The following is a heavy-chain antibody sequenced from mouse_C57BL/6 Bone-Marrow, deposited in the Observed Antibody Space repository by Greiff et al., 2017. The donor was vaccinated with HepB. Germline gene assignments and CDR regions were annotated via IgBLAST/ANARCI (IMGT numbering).Heavy chain of an antibody. CDR2: ISNGGGST. Sequence: EVKVVESGGGLVQPGGSLKLSCAASGFTFSDYYMYWVRQTPEKRLEWVAYISNGGGSTYYPDTVKGRFTISRDNAKNTLYLQMSRLKSEDTAMYYCASDYSKAWFAYWGQGTLVTVSA. D-gene: IGHD2-5*01. J-gene: IGHJ3*01. V-gene: IGHV5-12*01. CDR3: ASDYSKAWFAY. CDR1: GFTFSDYY.